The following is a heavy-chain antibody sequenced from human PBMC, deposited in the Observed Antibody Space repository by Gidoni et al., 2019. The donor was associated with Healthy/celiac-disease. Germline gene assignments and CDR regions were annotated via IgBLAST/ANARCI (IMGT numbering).Heavy chain of an antibody. CDR3: AKNLKDGTYDFWSGYYNY. J-gene: IGHJ4*02. CDR2: ISGSGGST. V-gene: IGHV3-23*01. D-gene: IGHD3-3*01. CDR1: GFTFSSYA. Sequence: EVQLLESGGGLVQPGGSLILSCAASGFTFSSYAMSWVRQAPGKGLGWVSAISGSGGSTYYADSVKGRFTISRDNSKNTLYLQMNSLRAEDTAVYYCAKNLKDGTYDFWSGYYNYWGQGTLVTVSS.